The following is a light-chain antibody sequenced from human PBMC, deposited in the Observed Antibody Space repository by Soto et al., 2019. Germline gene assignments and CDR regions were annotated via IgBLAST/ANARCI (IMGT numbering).Light chain of an antibody. J-gene: IGKJ1*01. CDR2: NTS. Sequence: EIVLTQSPGTLSLSPGERATLSCRAGPVLSSTFCGWYQQRHGQAPRLLIYNTSDRATGIPDRFSGSGSGTDFTLTISRLEPEDFGVYYCQQYSSAPAWTFGQGTKVDIK. CDR1: PVLSSTF. V-gene: IGKV3-20*01. CDR3: QQYSSAPAWT.